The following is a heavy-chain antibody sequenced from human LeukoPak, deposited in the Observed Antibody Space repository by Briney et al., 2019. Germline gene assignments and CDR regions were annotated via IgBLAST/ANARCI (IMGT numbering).Heavy chain of an antibody. CDR3: AREEDSSSWRDAFDI. Sequence: KSSETLSLTCTVSGGSISSSSYYWGWIRQPPGKGLEWIGSIYYSGSTYYNPSLKSRVTISVDTSKNQFSLKLSSVTAADTAVYYCAREEDSSSWRDAFDIWGQGTMVTVSS. CDR1: GGSISSSSYY. D-gene: IGHD6-13*01. CDR2: IYYSGST. V-gene: IGHV4-39*07. J-gene: IGHJ3*02.